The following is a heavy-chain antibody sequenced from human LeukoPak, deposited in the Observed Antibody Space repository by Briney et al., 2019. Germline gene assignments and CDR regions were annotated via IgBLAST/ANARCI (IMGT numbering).Heavy chain of an antibody. D-gene: IGHD3-10*01. CDR2: MSGGGGRT. CDR3: ARDELWFGEGAFDY. V-gene: IGHV3-23*01. J-gene: IGHJ4*02. Sequence: PGGSLRLSCAASGFSLTNFAMSWVRQAPGKGLEWVSAMSGGGGRTYYADSVKGRFTISRDNAKNSLYLQMNSLRAEDTAVYYCARDELWFGEGAFDYWGQGTLVTVSS. CDR1: GFSLTNFA.